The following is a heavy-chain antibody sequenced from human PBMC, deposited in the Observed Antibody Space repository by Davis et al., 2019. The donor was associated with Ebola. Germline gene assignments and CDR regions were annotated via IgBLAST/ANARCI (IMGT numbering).Heavy chain of an antibody. CDR2: IGSSGTVI. V-gene: IGHV3-48*02. Sequence: PGGSLRLSCEGSGFTFSTYSMNWVRQAPGKGLEWVAYIGSSGTVIYYADAVKGRFTISRDNVDHSVFLQMNGLRDEDTAVYYCVREVYSLTHWFDPWGQGTVVIVSS. J-gene: IGHJ5*02. CDR3: VREVYSLTHWFDP. D-gene: IGHD2-8*01. CDR1: GFTFSTYS.